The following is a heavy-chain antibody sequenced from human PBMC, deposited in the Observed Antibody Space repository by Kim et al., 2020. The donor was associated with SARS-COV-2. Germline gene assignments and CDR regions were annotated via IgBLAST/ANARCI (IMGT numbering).Heavy chain of an antibody. D-gene: IGHD2-21*02. CDR2: ISYDGSNK. Sequence: GGSLRLSCAASGFTFSSYGMHWVRQAPGKGLEWVAVISYDGSNKYYADSVKGRFTISRDNSKNTLYLQMNSLRAEDTAVYYCAKDLTQFVVYGDSVTAIRWWGDYFDYWGQGTLVTVSS. CDR1: GFTFSSYG. J-gene: IGHJ4*02. V-gene: IGHV3-30*18. CDR3: AKDLTQFVVYGDSVTAIRWWGDYFDY.